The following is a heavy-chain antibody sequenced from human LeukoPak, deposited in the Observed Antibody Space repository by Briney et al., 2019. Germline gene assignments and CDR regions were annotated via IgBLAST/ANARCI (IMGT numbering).Heavy chain of an antibody. CDR2: INSDGSSI. CDR1: GFTFSSYW. V-gene: IGHV3-74*03. D-gene: IGHD6-19*01. CDR3: ARDMYSNGWSYLYDY. Sequence: PGGSLRLSCAASGFTFSSYWMHWVRQAPGKGLVWVSRINSDGSSIMYADSVKGRFTISRDSAKNTLYLQMNSLRAEDTAVYYCARDMYSNGWSYLYDYWGQGTLVTVSS. J-gene: IGHJ4*02.